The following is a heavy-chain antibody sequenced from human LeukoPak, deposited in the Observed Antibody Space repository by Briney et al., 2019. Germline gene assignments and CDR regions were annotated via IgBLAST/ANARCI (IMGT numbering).Heavy chain of an antibody. V-gene: IGHV4-59*01. J-gene: IGHJ1*01. Sequence: ETSETLPLTCTVSGGSISTYYWNWIRQPPGKGLEWIGYIYHSGSTNYNPSLQSRVTISVDTSKNQFSLNLNSVTAADTAVYYCARGGAARLHFQNWGQGTLVTVSS. D-gene: IGHD6-6*01. CDR2: IYHSGST. CDR1: GGSISTYY. CDR3: ARGGAARLHFQN.